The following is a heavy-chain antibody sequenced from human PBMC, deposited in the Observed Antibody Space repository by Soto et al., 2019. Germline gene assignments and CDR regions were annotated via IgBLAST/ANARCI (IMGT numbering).Heavy chain of an antibody. CDR1: GFTFSNYA. D-gene: IGHD4-17*01. CDR2: ISYDGRN. J-gene: IGHJ5*02. V-gene: IGHV3-30*04. Sequence: QEQLVESGGGVVQLGRSLRLSCAAFGFTFSNYAMHWVRQAPGKGLEWVTVISYDGRNKYADSVKGRFTISRDNSKNTLYLQMNSLRVEDTAVYYCARDDYGFDPWGQGTLVTVSS. CDR3: ARDDYGFDP.